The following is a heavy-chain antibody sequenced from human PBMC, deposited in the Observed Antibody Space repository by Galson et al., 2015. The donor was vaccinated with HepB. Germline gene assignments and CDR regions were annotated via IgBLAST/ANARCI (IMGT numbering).Heavy chain of an antibody. D-gene: IGHD2-15*01. CDR3: ARDCSGGSCYSNDLDY. V-gene: IGHV1-69*04. J-gene: IGHJ4*02. Sequence: SVKVSCKASGGTFSSYTISWVRQAPGQGLEWMGRIIPILGIANYAQKFQGRVTITADKSTSTAYMELSSLRSEDTAVYYCARDCSGGSCYSNDLDYWGQGTLVTVSS. CDR2: IIPILGIA. CDR1: GGTFSSYT.